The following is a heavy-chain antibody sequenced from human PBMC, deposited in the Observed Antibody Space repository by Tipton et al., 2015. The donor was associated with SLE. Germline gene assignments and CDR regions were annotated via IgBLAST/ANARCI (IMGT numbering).Heavy chain of an antibody. CDR1: GGSISSGGYS. CDR3: ARDHPIMTTVTS. V-gene: IGHV4-30-2*01. CDR2: IYQSGST. D-gene: IGHD4-17*01. J-gene: IGHJ4*02. Sequence: TLSLTCAVSGGSISSGGYSWSWIRQPPGKGLEWIGNIYQSGSTNYNPSLKSRVTISVDTSKNQFSLKLSSVTAADTAVYYCARDHPIMTTVTSWGQGTLVTVSS.